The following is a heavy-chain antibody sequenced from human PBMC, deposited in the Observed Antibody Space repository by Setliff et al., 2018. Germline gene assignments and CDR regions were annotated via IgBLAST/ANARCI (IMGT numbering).Heavy chain of an antibody. V-gene: IGHV1-69*13. J-gene: IGHJ5*02. CDR3: ARAYYDSSGFSWFDP. CDR2: IIPIFGTA. D-gene: IGHD3-22*01. CDR1: GGTFSSYA. Sequence: GASVKVSCKASGGTFSSYAFSWVRQAPGQGLEWVGGIIPIFGTANYAQKFQGRVTITADESTSTAYMELSSLRSEDTAVYYCARAYYDSSGFSWFDPWGQGTLVTVSS.